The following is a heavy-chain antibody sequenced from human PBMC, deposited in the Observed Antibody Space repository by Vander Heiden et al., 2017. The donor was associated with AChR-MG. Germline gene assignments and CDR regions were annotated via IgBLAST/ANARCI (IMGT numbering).Heavy chain of an antibody. V-gene: IGHV1-2*02. J-gene: IGHJ6*02. CDR3: ARNYDILTGPLSGDV. D-gene: IGHD3-9*01. CDR2: INPNSGGT. Sequence: QVQLVRSGAEVKKPGASVKVSCKASGYTFTGYYLHWARQAPGQGLEWMGWINPNSGGTSYAQKFQGRLTMTRDTSISTAYMELSRLGSDDTAVYYCARNYDILTGPLSGDVWGQGTTVTVSS. CDR1: GYTFTGYY.